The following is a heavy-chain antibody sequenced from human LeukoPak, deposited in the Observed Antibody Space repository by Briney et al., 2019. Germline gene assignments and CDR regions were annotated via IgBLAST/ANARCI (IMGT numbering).Heavy chain of an antibody. Sequence: ASVKVSCKASGYTFTGYYMHWVRQAPGQGLEWMGWTNPNSGGTNYAQKFQGWVTMTRDTSISTAYMELSRLRSDDTAVYYCARARHDSSGYYYYSFDYWGQGTLVTVSS. V-gene: IGHV1-2*04. D-gene: IGHD3-22*01. CDR2: TNPNSGGT. CDR1: GYTFTGYY. J-gene: IGHJ4*02. CDR3: ARARHDSSGYYYYSFDY.